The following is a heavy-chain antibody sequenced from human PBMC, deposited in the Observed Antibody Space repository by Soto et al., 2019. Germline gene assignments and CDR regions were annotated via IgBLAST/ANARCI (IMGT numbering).Heavy chain of an antibody. CDR2: VSFRGST. D-gene: IGHD3-22*01. V-gene: IGHV4-59*01. CDR3: ARSPDMYYYDRSEDYAH. CDR1: GDSINNYY. Sequence: PSETLSLTCTVSGDSINNYYWNWLRQPQGNGLEWIGYVSFRGSTSYNPSLKSRVTISVDTSKNQFSLKLTSVTAADTAVYYCARSPDMYYYDRSEDYAHWGQGTLVTGSS. J-gene: IGHJ4*02.